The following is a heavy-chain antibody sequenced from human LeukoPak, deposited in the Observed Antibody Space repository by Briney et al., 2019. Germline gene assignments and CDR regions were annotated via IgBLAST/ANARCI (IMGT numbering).Heavy chain of an antibody. Sequence: GGSLRLSRAASGFTFNNYWMSWVRQAPGKGLEWVANIKQDGGEKYYVDSVKGRFTISRDNAKNSLYLQMSSLRAEDTAVYYCARDFSDNSGYYYPNWFDPWGQGTLVTVSS. CDR1: GFTFNNYW. CDR2: IKQDGGEK. CDR3: ARDFSDNSGYYYPNWFDP. V-gene: IGHV3-7*01. J-gene: IGHJ5*02. D-gene: IGHD3-22*01.